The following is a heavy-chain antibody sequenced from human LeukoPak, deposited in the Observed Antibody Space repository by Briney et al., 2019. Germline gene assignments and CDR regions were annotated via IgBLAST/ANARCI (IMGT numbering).Heavy chain of an antibody. D-gene: IGHD1-26*01. CDR1: GYTFTGYY. J-gene: IGHJ4*02. CDR2: FDPEDGET. CDR3: AADYGVYSGSYYFDY. V-gene: IGHV1-24*01. Sequence: ASVKVSCKASGYTFTGYYMHWVRQAPGKGLEWMGGFDPEDGETIYAQKFQGRVTMTEDTSTDTAYMELSSLRSEDTAVYYCAADYGVYSGSYYFDYWGQGTLVTVSS.